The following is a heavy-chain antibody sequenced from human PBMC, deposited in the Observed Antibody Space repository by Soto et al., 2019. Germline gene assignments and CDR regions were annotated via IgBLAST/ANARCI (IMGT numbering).Heavy chain of an antibody. D-gene: IGHD1-26*01. CDR3: ATVGTGSYNWFDP. V-gene: IGHV3-74*01. CDR2: INRDGTAT. CDR1: GFTFTGNW. J-gene: IGHJ5*02. Sequence: GGSLRLSCAASGFTFTGNWMHWVRQGPGKGLVWVARINRDGTATTYADSVTGRFTISRDNSKNTLYLQMNSLGAKDTAVYYCATVGTGSYNWFDPWGQGTMVTVSS.